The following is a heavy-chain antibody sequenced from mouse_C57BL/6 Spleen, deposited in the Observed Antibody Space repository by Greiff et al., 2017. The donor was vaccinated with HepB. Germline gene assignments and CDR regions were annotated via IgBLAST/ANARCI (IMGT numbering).Heavy chain of an antibody. Sequence: EVMLVESGGGLVKPGGSLKLSCAASGFTFSSYAMSWVRQTPEKRLEWVATISDGGSYTYYPDNVKGRFTISRDNAKNNLYLQMSHLKSEDTAMYYCARDRKEYFDYWGQGTTLTVSS. V-gene: IGHV5-4*01. CDR2: ISDGGSYT. CDR1: GFTFSSYA. CDR3: ARDRKEYFDY. J-gene: IGHJ2*01.